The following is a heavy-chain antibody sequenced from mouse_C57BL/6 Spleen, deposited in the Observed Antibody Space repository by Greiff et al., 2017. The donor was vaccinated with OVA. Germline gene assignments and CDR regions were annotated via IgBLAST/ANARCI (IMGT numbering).Heavy chain of an antibody. Sequence: EVQGVASGGGLVQPKGSLKLSCAASGFTFNTYAMHWVRQAPGKGLEWVARISSKSSNYATYYADSVKDRFTISRDDSQRRLYLQMNNLKTEDTAMYYCVRSYVYAYAMDYWGQGTSVTVSS. CDR3: VRSYVYAYAMDY. CDR2: ISSKSSNYAT. CDR1: GFTFNTYA. D-gene: IGHD2-2*01. J-gene: IGHJ4*01. V-gene: IGHV10-3*01.